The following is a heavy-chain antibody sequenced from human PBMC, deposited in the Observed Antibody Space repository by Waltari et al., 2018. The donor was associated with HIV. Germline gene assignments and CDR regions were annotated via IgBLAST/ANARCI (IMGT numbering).Heavy chain of an antibody. CDR1: GYSFTRYP. D-gene: IGHD1-26*01. CDR3: VRDMSDRPVGPEMDV. J-gene: IGHJ6*02. CDR2: INAANGNT. V-gene: IGHV1-3*01. Sequence: QVQFEQSGAEVKKPGASVKVSCKTSGYSFTRYPMHWVRQAPGQRRGWMGWINAANGNTKSSEKGQERVTISRDTASSTAYRELRRLRPEDTAVYYCVRDMSDRPVGPEMDVWGQGTTVTVSS.